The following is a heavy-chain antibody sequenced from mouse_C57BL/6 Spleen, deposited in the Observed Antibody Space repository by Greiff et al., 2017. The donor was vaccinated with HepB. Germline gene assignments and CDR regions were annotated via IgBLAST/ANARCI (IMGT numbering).Heavy chain of an antibody. Sequence: EVKVEESEGGLVQPGRSMKLSCTASGFTFSDYYMAWVRQVPEKGLEWVANINYDGSSTYYLDSLKSRFIISRDNAKNILYLQMSSLKSEDTATYYCARDSPYYYGSSGYFDVWGTGTTVTVSS. CDR3: ARDSPYYYGSSGYFDV. CDR2: INYDGSST. D-gene: IGHD1-1*01. CDR1: GFTFSDYY. V-gene: IGHV5-16*01. J-gene: IGHJ1*03.